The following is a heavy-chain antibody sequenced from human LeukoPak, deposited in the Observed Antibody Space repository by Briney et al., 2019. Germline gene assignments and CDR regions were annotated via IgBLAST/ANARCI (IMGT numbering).Heavy chain of an antibody. V-gene: IGHV3-30*04. CDR1: GFTFSGYA. D-gene: IGHD3-10*01. Sequence: GGSLRLSCAASGFTFSGYAMHWVRQAPGKGLEWVAVISYDGSNKYYADSVKGRFTISRDNSKNTLYLQMNSLRAEDTAVYYCARDGDGGSGPYAYWGQGTLVTVSS. J-gene: IGHJ4*02. CDR3: ARDGDGGSGPYAY. CDR2: ISYDGSNK.